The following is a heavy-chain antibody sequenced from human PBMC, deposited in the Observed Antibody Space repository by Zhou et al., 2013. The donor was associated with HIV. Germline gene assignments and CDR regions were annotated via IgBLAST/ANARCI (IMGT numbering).Heavy chain of an antibody. CDR3: ARGAGYSSGWYNWFDP. Sequence: QVQLVQSGAEVKKPGSSVKVSCKASGGTFSSYAISWVRQAPGQGLEWMGGIIPIFGTANYAQKFQGRVTITTDESTSTAYMELSSLRSEDTAVYYCARGAGYSSGWYNWFDPWGQGNPGSPSPQ. CDR2: IIPIFGTA. V-gene: IGHV1-69*05. J-gene: IGHJ5*02. CDR1: GGTFSSYA. D-gene: IGHD6-19*01.